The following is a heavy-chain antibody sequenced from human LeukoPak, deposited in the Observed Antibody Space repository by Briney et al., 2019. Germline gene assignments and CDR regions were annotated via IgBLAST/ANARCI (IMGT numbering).Heavy chain of an antibody. D-gene: IGHD3-10*01. CDR1: GFTVSSNY. Sequence: GGSLRLSCAASGFTVSSNYMSWVRQAPGKGLEWVSVFYSGGSTYYADSVKGRFTISRDNSKNTLYLQMNSLRAEDTAVYYCARDTVAAWFAYWGQGTLVTVSS. J-gene: IGHJ4*02. V-gene: IGHV3-53*01. CDR2: FYSGGST. CDR3: ARDTVAAWFAY.